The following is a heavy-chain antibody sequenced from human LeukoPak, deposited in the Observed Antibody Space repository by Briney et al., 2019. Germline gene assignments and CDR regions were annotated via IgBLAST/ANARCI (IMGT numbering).Heavy chain of an antibody. CDR2: INWNSDSI. Sequence: PGGSLRLSCAASGFTFDDYAMHWVRQVPGKGLEWVSGINWNSDSIGYADSVKGRFTTSRDNAKNSLYLQMNSLRAEDTAVYYCAKVLAMIVVEEAFDIWGQGTMVTVSS. V-gene: IGHV3-9*01. D-gene: IGHD3-22*01. J-gene: IGHJ3*02. CDR1: GFTFDDYA. CDR3: AKVLAMIVVEEAFDI.